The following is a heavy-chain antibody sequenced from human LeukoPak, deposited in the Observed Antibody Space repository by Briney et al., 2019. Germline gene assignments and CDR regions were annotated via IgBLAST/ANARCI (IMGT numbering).Heavy chain of an antibody. CDR3: AGAHVDTAQTNPGGGGPNWFDP. CDR1: GGSISSSNW. J-gene: IGHJ5*02. Sequence: SETLSLTCAVSGGSISSSNWWSWVRQPPGKGLEWIGEIYHSGSTNYNPSLKSRVTISVDKSISTAYLQWSSLKASDTAMDYCAGAHVDTAQTNPGGGGPNWFDPWGQGTLVTVSS. V-gene: IGHV4-4*02. D-gene: IGHD5-18*01. CDR2: IYHSGST.